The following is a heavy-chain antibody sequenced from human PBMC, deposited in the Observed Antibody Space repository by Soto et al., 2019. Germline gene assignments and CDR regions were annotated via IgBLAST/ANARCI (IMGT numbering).Heavy chain of an antibody. Sequence: QVQLVQSGAEVKKPGASMKVSCKASGYTFTSYHINWVRQAAGEGLEWMGWMNPNSGNTGYALKFQGRVTMTRNTSISTAYMELCSLRSEDTAVYYCARRGLSSSSTFRYYYYGMDVWGQGTTVTVSS. J-gene: IGHJ6*02. CDR1: GYTFTSYH. D-gene: IGHD6-6*01. V-gene: IGHV1-8*01. CDR2: MNPNSGNT. CDR3: ARRGLSSSSTFRYYYYGMDV.